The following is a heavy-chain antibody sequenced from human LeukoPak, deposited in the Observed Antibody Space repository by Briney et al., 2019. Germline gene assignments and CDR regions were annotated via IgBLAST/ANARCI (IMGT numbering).Heavy chain of an antibody. D-gene: IGHD6-19*01. CDR1: GFTFSSYE. CDR2: ISRSGSTI. CDR3: ARDSAAVAVAFDY. J-gene: IGHJ4*02. V-gene: IGHV3-48*03. Sequence: GGSLRLSCTASGFTFSSYEMNWVRQAPEKGLEWVSYISRSGSTIYYADSVKGRFTISRDNAKNSLYLQMNSLRAEDTAFYYCARDSAAVAVAFDYWGQGTLVTVSS.